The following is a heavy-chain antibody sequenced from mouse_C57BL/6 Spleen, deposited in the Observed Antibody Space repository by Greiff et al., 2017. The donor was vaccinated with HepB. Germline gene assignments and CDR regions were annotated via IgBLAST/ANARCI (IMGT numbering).Heavy chain of an antibody. CDR3: ARRYYDYDGYFDV. CDR2: INPGSGGT. J-gene: IGHJ1*03. D-gene: IGHD2-4*01. Sequence: QVQLQQSGAELVRPGTSVKVSCKASGYAFTNYLIEWVKQRPGQGLEWIGVINPGSGGTNYNEKFKGKATLTADKSSSTAYMQLCSLTSEDSAVYFCARRYYDYDGYFDVWGTGTTVTVSS. V-gene: IGHV1-54*01. CDR1: GYAFTNYL.